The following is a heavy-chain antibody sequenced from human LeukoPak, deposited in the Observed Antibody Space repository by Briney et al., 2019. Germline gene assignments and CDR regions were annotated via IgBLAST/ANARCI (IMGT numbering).Heavy chain of an antibody. CDR3: ARAGLYSGSYFDY. CDR2: IIPILGIA. V-gene: IGHV1-69*02. Sequence: SVKVSCKASGGTFISYTISWVRQAPGQGREWMGRIIPILGIANYAQKFQGRVTITADKSTSTAYMELSSLRSEDTAVYYCARAGLYSGSYFDYWGQGTLVTVSS. J-gene: IGHJ4*02. CDR1: GGTFISYT. D-gene: IGHD1-26*01.